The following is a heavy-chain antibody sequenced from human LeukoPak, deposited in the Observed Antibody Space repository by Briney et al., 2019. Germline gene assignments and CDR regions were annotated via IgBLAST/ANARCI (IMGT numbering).Heavy chain of an antibody. CDR1: GYSISSGYY. V-gene: IGHV4-38-2*02. D-gene: IGHD2-15*01. Sequence: PSETLSLTCTVSGYSISSGYYWGWIRQPPGKGLEWIGEINHSGSTNYNPSLKSRVTISVDTSKNQFSLKLSSVTAADTAVYYCARTLKDIVVVVAAKEYYYYYYMDVWGKGTTVTISS. CDR2: INHSGST. J-gene: IGHJ6*03. CDR3: ARTLKDIVVVVAAKEYYYYYYMDV.